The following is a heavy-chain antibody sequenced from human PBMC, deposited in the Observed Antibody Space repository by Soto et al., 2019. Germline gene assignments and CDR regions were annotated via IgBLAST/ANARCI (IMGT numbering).Heavy chain of an antibody. D-gene: IGHD6-19*01. Sequence: GGSLRLSCAASGFTVSSNYMSWVRQAPGKGLEWVSVIYSGGSTYYADSVKGRFTISRDNSKNTLYLQMNSLRAEDTAVYYCARNVIAVAEERGGAFDIWGQGTMVTVSS. CDR3: ARNVIAVAEERGGAFDI. V-gene: IGHV3-53*01. CDR1: GFTVSSNY. CDR2: IYSGGST. J-gene: IGHJ3*02.